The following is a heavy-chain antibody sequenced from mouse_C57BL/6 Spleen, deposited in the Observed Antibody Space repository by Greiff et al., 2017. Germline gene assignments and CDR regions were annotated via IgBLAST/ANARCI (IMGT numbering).Heavy chain of an antibody. CDR2: INHDGSST. CDR1: GFTFSDYY. CDR3: ERWDDYDYDFGG. D-gene: IGHD2-4*01. J-gene: IGHJ2*01. Sequence: VQLQESEAGLVQPGTSMKLSCTASGFTFSDYYMAWVRQVPEKGLEWVANINHDGSSTYYLDSFKSRSIISRDNAKNILYLQMSRLKSEDTATYDCERWDDYDYDFGGWGTGTTLTAAS. V-gene: IGHV5-16*01.